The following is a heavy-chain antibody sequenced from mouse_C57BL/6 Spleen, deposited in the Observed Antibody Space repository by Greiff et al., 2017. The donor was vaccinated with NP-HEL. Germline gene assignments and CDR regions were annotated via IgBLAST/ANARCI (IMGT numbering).Heavy chain of an antibody. CDR2: ISYDGSN. CDR3: ARGAQATGYFDY. CDR1: GYSITSGYY. D-gene: IGHD3-2*02. Sequence: DVKLQESGPGLVKPSQSLSLTCSVTGYSITSGYYWNWIRQFPGNKLEWMGYISYDGSNNYNPSFKNRISITRDTSKNQFFLKFNSVTTEDTATYYCARGAQATGYFDYWGQGTTLTVSS. J-gene: IGHJ2*01. V-gene: IGHV3-6*01.